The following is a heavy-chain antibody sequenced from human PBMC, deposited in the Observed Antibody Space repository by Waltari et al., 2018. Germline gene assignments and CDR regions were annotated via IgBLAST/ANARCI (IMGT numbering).Heavy chain of an antibody. D-gene: IGHD6-19*01. Sequence: QVQLQESGPGLVKPSETLSLTCPVSGGSIRSYYWSWIRQPPGKGLEWIGYIYYSGSTNYNPSLKSRVTISVDTSKNQFSLKLSSVTAADTAVYYCARQYSSGWYVVYFDYWGQGTLVTVSS. CDR1: GGSIRSYY. CDR3: ARQYSSGWYVVYFDY. V-gene: IGHV4-59*01. CDR2: IYYSGST. J-gene: IGHJ4*02.